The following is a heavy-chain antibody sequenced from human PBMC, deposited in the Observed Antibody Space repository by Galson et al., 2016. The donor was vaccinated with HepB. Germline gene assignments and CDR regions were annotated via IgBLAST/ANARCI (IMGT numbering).Heavy chain of an antibody. CDR1: GFVFSKYA. Sequence: SLRLSCAASGFVFSKYAMHWVRQAPGKGLEWVAVTSRDGNNEYYRDSVKGRFTVSRDNAKNTLYLQLSNLRPEDTALYFCARDLDPPENFNFWSGYYPGDVWGQGTSVIVSS. V-gene: IGHV3-30*03. J-gene: IGHJ6*01. CDR3: ARDLDPPENFNFWSGYYPGDV. D-gene: IGHD3-3*01. CDR2: TSRDGNNE.